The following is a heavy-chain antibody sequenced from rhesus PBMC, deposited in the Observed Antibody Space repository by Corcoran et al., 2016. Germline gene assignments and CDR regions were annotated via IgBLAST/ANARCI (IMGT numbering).Heavy chain of an antibody. J-gene: IGHJ5-1*01. CDR3: AKDPTIFGLVRFKGFDV. V-gene: IGHV3S5*01. D-gene: IGHD3-3*01. CDR2: INSGGCST. Sequence: EVQLVETGGGLVQPGGSLKLSCAASGFTFSSYGMSWVRQAPGKGLAWVSSINSGGCSTYYAASVKGRFTISRDNSKNTLSLQMNSLRAEDTAVYYCAKDPTIFGLVRFKGFDVWGPGVLVTVSS. CDR1: GFTFSSYG.